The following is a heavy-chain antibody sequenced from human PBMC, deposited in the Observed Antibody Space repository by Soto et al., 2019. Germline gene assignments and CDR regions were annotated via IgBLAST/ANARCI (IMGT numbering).Heavy chain of an antibody. V-gene: IGHV1-18*01. CDR2: ISAYNGNT. CDR1: GYTFTSYG. CDR3: ARISIFGVVIIQGYYYYMDV. Sequence: QVQLVQSGAEVKKPGASVKVSCKASGYTFTSYGISWVRQAPGQGLEWMGWISAYNGNTNYAQKLQGRVTMTTDTSTSTAYMELRSLRSDETAVYYCARISIFGVVIIQGYYYYMDVWGKGTTVTVSS. J-gene: IGHJ6*03. D-gene: IGHD3-3*01.